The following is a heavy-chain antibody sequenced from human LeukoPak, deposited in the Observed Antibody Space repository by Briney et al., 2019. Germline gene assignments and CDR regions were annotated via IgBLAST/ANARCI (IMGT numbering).Heavy chain of an antibody. CDR1: GYTFTSYD. Sequence: ASVKVSCKASGYTFTSYDINWVRQATGQGLEWMGWMNPNSGNTDYAQKFQGRVTITRNTSISTAYMELSSLRSEDTAVYYCARRADRWLTLLIDYWGQGTLVTVSS. J-gene: IGHJ4*02. CDR3: ARRADRWLTLLIDY. CDR2: MNPNSGNT. D-gene: IGHD6-19*01. V-gene: IGHV1-8*03.